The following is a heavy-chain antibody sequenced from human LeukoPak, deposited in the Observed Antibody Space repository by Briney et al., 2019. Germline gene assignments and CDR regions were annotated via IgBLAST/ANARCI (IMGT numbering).Heavy chain of an antibody. Sequence: GGSLRLSCAASGFTFSSYAMHWVRQAPGKGLEWVTFIRYDGSNKYYADSVKGRFTISRDNSKNTLYLQMNSLRADDTAVYYCARANMVRGVGSFFDRNWFDPWGQGTLVTVSS. D-gene: IGHD3-10*01. CDR1: GFTFSSYA. CDR3: ARANMVRGVGSFFDRNWFDP. V-gene: IGHV3-30*02. J-gene: IGHJ5*02. CDR2: IRYDGSNK.